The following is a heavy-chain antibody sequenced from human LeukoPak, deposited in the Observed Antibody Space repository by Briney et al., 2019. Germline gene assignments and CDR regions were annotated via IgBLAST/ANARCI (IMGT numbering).Heavy chain of an antibody. CDR1: GYTFTSYY. Sequence: GASVRVSCKASGYTFTSYYMHWVRQAPGQGLEWMGIINPSGGSTNYAQKFQGRVTMTRDTSTSTVYMEVSSLRSEDTAVYYCVALLWFGEFFYWGQGTLVTVSS. J-gene: IGHJ4*02. CDR2: INPSGGST. V-gene: IGHV1-46*01. CDR3: VALLWFGEFFY. D-gene: IGHD3-10*01.